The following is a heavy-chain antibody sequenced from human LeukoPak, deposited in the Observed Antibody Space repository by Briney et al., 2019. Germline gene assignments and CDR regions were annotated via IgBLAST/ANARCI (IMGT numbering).Heavy chain of an antibody. D-gene: IGHD6-19*01. CDR1: GGSISSYY. J-gene: IGHJ4*02. Sequence: PSETLSLTCTVPGGSISSYYWSWIRQPPGKGLEWIGYIYYSGSTNYNPSLKSRVTISVDTSKNQFSLKLSSVTAADTAVYYCARGPLSSGWYYFDYWGQGTLVTVSS. CDR2: IYYSGST. CDR3: ARGPLSSGWYYFDY. V-gene: IGHV4-59*01.